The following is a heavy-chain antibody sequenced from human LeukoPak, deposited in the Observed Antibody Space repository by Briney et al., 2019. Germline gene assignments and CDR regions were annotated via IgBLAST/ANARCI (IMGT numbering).Heavy chain of an antibody. CDR2: IIPIFGTA. V-gene: IGHV1-69*05. J-gene: IGHJ4*02. D-gene: IGHD4-17*01. CDR3: AQLVRVGYGDRD. Sequence: SVKVSCKASGGTFSSYAISWVRQAPGQGLEWLGRIIPIFGTANYAQKFQGRVTITTDESTSTAYMELSSLRSEDTAVYYCAQLVRVGYGDRDWGQGTLVTVSS. CDR1: GGTFSSYA.